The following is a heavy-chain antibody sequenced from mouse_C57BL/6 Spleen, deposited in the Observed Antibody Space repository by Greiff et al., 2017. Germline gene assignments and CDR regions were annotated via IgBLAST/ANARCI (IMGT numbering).Heavy chain of an antibody. D-gene: IGHD1-1*01. CDR1: GYTFTSYW. V-gene: IGHV1-64*01. J-gene: IGHJ4*01. CDR2: IHPNSGST. CDR3: ARGAGRSYCYAMDY. Sequence: VKLQQPGAELVKPGASVKLSCKASGYTFTSYWMHWVKQRPGQGLEWIGMIHPNSGSTNYNEQFKSKATLTVDKSSSTAYMQLSRLTSEDSAVYYWARGAGRSYCYAMDYWGQGTSVTGSS.